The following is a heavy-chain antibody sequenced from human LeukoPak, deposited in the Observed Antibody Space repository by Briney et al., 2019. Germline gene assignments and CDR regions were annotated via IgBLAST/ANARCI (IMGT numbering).Heavy chain of an antibody. V-gene: IGHV5-10-1*01. J-gene: IGHJ6*02. CDR3: ARLALGMTRAGKYFYNGVDV. CDR1: GDSFTNSW. CDR2: IHPDDSYS. D-gene: IGHD1-1*01. Sequence: GESPKISCKGSGDSFTNSWIGWVRQMPGKGLEWMGRIHPDDSYSNYSPSFEGRVTISVEKSITTAYLQWSSLRASDTATYYCARLALGMTRAGKYFYNGVDVWGQGTTVTVSS.